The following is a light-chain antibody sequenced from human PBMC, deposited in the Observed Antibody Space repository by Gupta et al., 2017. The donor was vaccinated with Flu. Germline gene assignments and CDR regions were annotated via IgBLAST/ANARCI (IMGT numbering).Light chain of an antibody. CDR3: QQRSHWPHFT. V-gene: IGKV3-11*01. CDR2: DAS. J-gene: IGKJ4*01. Sequence: EIVLTQSPATLSLSPGERVTLFCRASHSISNFLAWYQHKPGQAPRLLIYDASNRAAGIPARFSGSGSGTDFTLTISSLEPEDFAVYYCQQRSHWPHFTFGGGTKVEIK. CDR1: HSISNF.